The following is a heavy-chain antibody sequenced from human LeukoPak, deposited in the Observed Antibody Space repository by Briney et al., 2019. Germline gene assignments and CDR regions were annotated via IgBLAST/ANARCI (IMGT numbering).Heavy chain of an antibody. CDR1: GGSISSHY. CDR2: FYLSGGT. D-gene: IGHD3-10*01. CDR3: ARGDGSGSYYFDY. Sequence: SETLSLTCTVSGGSISSHYWSWIRQPAGKGLEWIGRFYLSGGTKYNPSLESRVTISVDTSENQFFLKLTSVTARDTAVYYCARGDGSGSYYFDYWGQGTLVTVSS. V-gene: IGHV4-4*07. J-gene: IGHJ4*02.